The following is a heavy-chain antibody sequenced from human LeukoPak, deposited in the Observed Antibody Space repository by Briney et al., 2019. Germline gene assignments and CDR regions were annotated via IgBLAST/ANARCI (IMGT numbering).Heavy chain of an antibody. Sequence: PGGSLRLSCAASGFTFSSYAISWVRQAPGKGLEWVSAISGSGGSTYYADSVKGRFTISRDNSKNTLYLQMNSLRAEDTAVYYCAKDSLHSSSWYWYYYMDVWGKGTTVTVSS. V-gene: IGHV3-23*01. D-gene: IGHD6-13*01. CDR1: GFTFSSYA. J-gene: IGHJ6*03. CDR3: AKDSLHSSSWYWYYYMDV. CDR2: ISGSGGST.